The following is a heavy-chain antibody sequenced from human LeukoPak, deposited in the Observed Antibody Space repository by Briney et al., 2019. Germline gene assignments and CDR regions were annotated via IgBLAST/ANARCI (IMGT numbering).Heavy chain of an antibody. CDR1: GYSFTSYW. V-gene: IGHV5-51*01. CDR3: ARKPEYSSGWYYFDY. D-gene: IGHD6-19*01. CDR2: IYPGDSDT. Sequence: PGESLKISCKGSGYSFTSYWIGWVRQMPGKGLEWMGIIYPGDSDTRYSPSFQGQVTISADKSISTAYLQWSSLKASDTAMYYCARKPEYSSGWYYFDYWGQGTLVTVSS. J-gene: IGHJ4*02.